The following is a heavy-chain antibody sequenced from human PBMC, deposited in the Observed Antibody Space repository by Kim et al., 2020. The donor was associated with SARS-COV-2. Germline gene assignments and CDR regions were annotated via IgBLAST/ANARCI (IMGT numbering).Heavy chain of an antibody. J-gene: IGHJ4*02. V-gene: IGHV4-39*01. CDR1: GGSISSSSYY. CDR3: ARHGGMTTVPYYFDY. CDR2: IYYSGST. Sequence: SETLSLTCTVSGGSISSSSYYWGWIRQPPGKGLEWIGSIYYSGSTYYNPSLKSRVTISVDTSKNQFSLKLSSVTAADTAVYYCARHGGMTTVPYYFDYWGQGTLVTVSS. D-gene: IGHD4-17*01.